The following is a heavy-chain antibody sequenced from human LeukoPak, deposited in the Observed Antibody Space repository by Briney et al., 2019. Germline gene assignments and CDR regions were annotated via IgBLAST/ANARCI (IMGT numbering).Heavy chain of an antibody. Sequence: SETLSLTCTVSGGSISSSSYYWGWIRQPPGKGLEWIGSIYYSGSTYYNPSLKSRVTISVDTSKNQFSLKLSSVTAADTAVYYCAEGPEYSYGLFDYWGQGTLVTVSS. J-gene: IGHJ4*02. D-gene: IGHD5-18*01. CDR2: IYYSGST. CDR3: AEGPEYSYGLFDY. CDR1: GGSISSSSYY. V-gene: IGHV4-39*07.